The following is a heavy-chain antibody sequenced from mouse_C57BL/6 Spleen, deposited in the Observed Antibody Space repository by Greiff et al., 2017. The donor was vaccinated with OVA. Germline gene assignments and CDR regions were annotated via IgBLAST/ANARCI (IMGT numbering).Heavy chain of an antibody. Sequence: VQLQESGPELVKPGASVKISCKASGYAFSSSWMNWVKQRPGKGLEWIGRIYPGDGDTNYNGKFKGKATLTADKSSSTAYMQLSSLTSEDSAVYFCARSIYYYCSSPFAYWGQGTLVTVSA. CDR1: GYAFSSSW. CDR2: IYPGDGDT. J-gene: IGHJ3*01. V-gene: IGHV1-82*01. D-gene: IGHD1-1*01. CDR3: ARSIYYYCSSPFAY.